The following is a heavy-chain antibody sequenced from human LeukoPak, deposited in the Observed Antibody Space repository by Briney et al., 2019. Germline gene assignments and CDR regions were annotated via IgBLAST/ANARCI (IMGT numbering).Heavy chain of an antibody. V-gene: IGHV3-23*01. CDR1: GFTFSSYA. CDR3: AKDLDLAQDIVVVVAETDY. CDR2: ISGSGGST. Sequence: TGGSLRLSCAASGFTFSSYAMSWVRQAPGKGLEWVSDISGSGGSTYYADSVKGRFTISRDNSKNTLYLQMNSLRAEDTAVYYCAKDLDLAQDIVVVVAETDYWGQGTLVTVSS. D-gene: IGHD2-15*01. J-gene: IGHJ4*02.